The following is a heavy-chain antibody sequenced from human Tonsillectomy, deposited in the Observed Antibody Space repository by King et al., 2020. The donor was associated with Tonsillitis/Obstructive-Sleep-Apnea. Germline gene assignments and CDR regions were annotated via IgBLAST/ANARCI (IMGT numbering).Heavy chain of an antibody. Sequence: VQLQESGPGLVKPSGTLSLTCAVSGGSISSSNWWSWVRQPPGKGLEWIGEIYHSGSTNYTPSFKSPVTISVDKSQNPFSLKLSSLTAADTAVYYCARNGYCSGGSCYDFDYWGQGTLVTVSS. D-gene: IGHD2-15*01. V-gene: IGHV4-4*02. CDR2: IYHSGST. CDR1: GGSISSSNW. J-gene: IGHJ4*02. CDR3: ARNGYCSGGSCYDFDY.